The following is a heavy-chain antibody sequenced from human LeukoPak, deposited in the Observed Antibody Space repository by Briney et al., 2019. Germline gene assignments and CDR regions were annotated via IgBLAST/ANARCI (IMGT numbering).Heavy chain of an antibody. J-gene: IGHJ4*02. CDR2: VYYKGST. D-gene: IGHD3-9*01. CDR1: GGSISRYY. V-gene: IGHV4-59*01. CDR3: ARDRGSTGILTGYYYFDY. Sequence: SETLSLTCTVSGGSISRYYWSWIRQPPGKGLEWIGYVYYKGSTNDNPSLKSRVTISVDTSKNQFSLKLSSVTAADTAVYYCARDRGSTGILTGYYYFDYWGQGTLVTVSS.